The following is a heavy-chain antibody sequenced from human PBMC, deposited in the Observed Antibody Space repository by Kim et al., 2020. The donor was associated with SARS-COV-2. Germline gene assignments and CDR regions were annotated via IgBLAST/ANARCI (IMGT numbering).Heavy chain of an antibody. J-gene: IGHJ4*02. CDR1: GFSFSSYG. Sequence: GGSLRLSCAAFGFSFSSYGMHWVRQTPGKGLEWVTFVSYDENKKYYADSVKGRFTISRDNSKNTVYLQMDSLKAEDMAVYYCAKDHILAGYRYFDAWGQGTLVTVSP. V-gene: IGHV3-30*02. CDR3: AKDHILAGYRYFDA. CDR2: VSYDENKK. D-gene: IGHD3-9*01.